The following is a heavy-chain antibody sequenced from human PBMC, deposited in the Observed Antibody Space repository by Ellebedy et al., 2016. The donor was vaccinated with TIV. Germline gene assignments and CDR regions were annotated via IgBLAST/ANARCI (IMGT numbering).Heavy chain of an antibody. Sequence: MPSETLSLTCTVSGGSISSADYYWSWIRQPPGKGLEWIGYIYYRGDTYYNPSLKSRLTISVDTSKNQFSLRLTSVTAADAAVYYCAREGAGKYPSYYSRMDVWGQGTAVTVSS. CDR3: AREGAGKYPSYYSRMDV. J-gene: IGHJ6*02. V-gene: IGHV4-30-4*01. CDR2: IYYRGDT. CDR1: GGSISSADYY. D-gene: IGHD2/OR15-2a*01.